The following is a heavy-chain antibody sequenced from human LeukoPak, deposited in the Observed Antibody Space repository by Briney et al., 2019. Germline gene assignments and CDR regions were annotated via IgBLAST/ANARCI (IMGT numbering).Heavy chain of an antibody. CDR2: ISPYNGNT. J-gene: IGHJ5*02. CDR1: GYTFTSYG. D-gene: IGHD2-15*01. V-gene: IGHV1-18*01. CDR3: ARGGVGYCSGGSCPNNWFDP. Sequence: ASVTVSCKASGYTFTSYGITWVRQAPGQGLEWMGWISPYNGNTHYVQKLQGRVSMTTDTSTSTAYMDLRSLRSDDTAVYYCARGGVGYCSGGSCPNNWFDPWGQGTLVTVSS.